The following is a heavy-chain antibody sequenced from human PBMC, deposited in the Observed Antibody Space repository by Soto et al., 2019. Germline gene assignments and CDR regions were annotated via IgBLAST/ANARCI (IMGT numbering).Heavy chain of an antibody. V-gene: IGHV3-23*01. CDR1: GFTFSSYA. CDR2: ISGSGGST. CDR3: AKEAADGH. Sequence: GGSLRLSCAASGFTFSSYAMRWVRQAPGKGLDWVSGISGSGGSTYYADSMKGRFTISRNNSTNTLYLQMNSLRAEDTAVYYCAKEAADGHGGQGTLVTVSS. J-gene: IGHJ4*02. D-gene: IGHD6-13*01.